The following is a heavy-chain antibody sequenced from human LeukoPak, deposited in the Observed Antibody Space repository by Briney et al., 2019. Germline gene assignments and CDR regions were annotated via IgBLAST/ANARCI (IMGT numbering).Heavy chain of an antibody. D-gene: IGHD3-9*01. CDR3: GGAFDFPKAFDI. J-gene: IGHJ3*02. CDR1: GGSFNNYF. Sequence: SETLSLTCALFGGSFNNYFWSWVRQPPGKGLGWIGEINQSGSTNYNPSLKSRVTISVDTSKNQFSLKLSSVTAADTAVYYCGGAFDFPKAFDIWGQGTMVTVSS. CDR2: INQSGST. V-gene: IGHV4-34*01.